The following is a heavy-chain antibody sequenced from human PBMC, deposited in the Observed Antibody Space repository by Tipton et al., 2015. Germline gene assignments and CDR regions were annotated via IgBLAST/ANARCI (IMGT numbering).Heavy chain of an antibody. J-gene: IGHJ4*02. CDR3: ASEVYDSSAYYSAFDY. Sequence: GLVKPSETLSLTCAVSAYSISTDYYWVWIRQPPGKGLEWIGTISHSGNTFYNPSLKSRVTISVDTSKNQFSLRLSSVTAADTAVYYCASEVYDSSAYYSAFDYWGQGTLVTVSS. V-gene: IGHV4-38-2*01. D-gene: IGHD3-22*01. CDR1: AYSISTDYY. CDR2: ISHSGNT.